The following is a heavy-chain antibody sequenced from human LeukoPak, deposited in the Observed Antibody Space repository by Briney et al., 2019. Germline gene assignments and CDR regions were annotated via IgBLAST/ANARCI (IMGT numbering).Heavy chain of an antibody. CDR2: ITRNSSYI. CDR3: AKVDTAMATNGVFDY. Sequence: PGGSLRLSCAASGFTFSSYSMNWVRQVPGKGLEWVSSITRNSSYIYYADSVKGRFTISRDNAKNSLYLQMNSLRAEDTAVYYCAKVDTAMATNGVFDYWGQGTLVTVSS. CDR1: GFTFSSYS. J-gene: IGHJ4*02. D-gene: IGHD5-18*01. V-gene: IGHV3-21*04.